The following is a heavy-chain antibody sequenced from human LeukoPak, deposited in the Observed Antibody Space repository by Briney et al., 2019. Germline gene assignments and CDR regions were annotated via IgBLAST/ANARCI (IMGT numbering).Heavy chain of an antibody. CDR3: VRVSKDTFLPSFFDY. J-gene: IGHJ4*02. D-gene: IGHD3-3*02. Sequence: GGSLRLSCAASGFTFSDYYLSWIRQAPGKGLEWISYISSRDSAVYYADSVRGRFTISRDNAQNSVYLQMNSLRAEDTAVYYCVRVSKDTFLPSFFDYWGKGILVTVSP. CDR2: ISSRDSAV. V-gene: IGHV3-11*04. CDR1: GFTFSDYY.